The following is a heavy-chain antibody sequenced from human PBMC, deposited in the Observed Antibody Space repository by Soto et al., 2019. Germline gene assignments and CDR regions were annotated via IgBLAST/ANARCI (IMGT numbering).Heavy chain of an antibody. CDR1: GGSISSYY. D-gene: IGHD6-19*01. V-gene: IGHV4-59*01. CDR3: ARGRRSSSRLDAFDV. Sequence: QVQLQESGPGLVKPSETLSLTCTVSGGSISSYYWIWIRQPPGRGLEWIGYIDYTGSTNYNPSLTSRVTISVDTSKNQFSLKLSSVTAADTAVYYCARGRRSSSRLDAFDVWGQGTMVTVSS. J-gene: IGHJ3*01. CDR2: IDYTGST.